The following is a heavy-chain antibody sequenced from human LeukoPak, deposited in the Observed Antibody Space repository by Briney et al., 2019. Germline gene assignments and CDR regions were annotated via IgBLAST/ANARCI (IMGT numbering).Heavy chain of an antibody. CDR1: GFTFSSYW. CDR3: ARDRETYYDILTGYYTLGDAFDI. D-gene: IGHD3-9*01. V-gene: IGHV3-74*01. CDR2: TNGDGKTT. J-gene: IGHJ3*02. Sequence: GGSLRLSCAASGFTFSSYWMHWVRQAPGKGLVWVSRTNGDGKTTNYADSVKGRFTISRDNAKNTLYLQMNSLRAEDTAVYYCARDRETYYDILTGYYTLGDAFDIWGQGTMVTVSS.